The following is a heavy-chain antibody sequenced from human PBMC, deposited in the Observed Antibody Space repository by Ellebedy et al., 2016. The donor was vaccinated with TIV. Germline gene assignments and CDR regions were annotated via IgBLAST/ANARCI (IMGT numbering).Heavy chain of an antibody. V-gene: IGHV3-23*01. CDR1: GFTFSSYA. Sequence: GESLKISCAASGFTFSSYAMSWVRQAPGKGLEWVSTISNTGSRTYYADSVEGRFIISRDNSKKTLYLQMNSLRPEDTAVYYCAKVRGGGSDSSAPRYYFDYWGLGTLVTVSS. J-gene: IGHJ4*02. CDR2: ISNTGSRT. CDR3: AKVRGGGSDSSAPRYYFDY. D-gene: IGHD3-22*01.